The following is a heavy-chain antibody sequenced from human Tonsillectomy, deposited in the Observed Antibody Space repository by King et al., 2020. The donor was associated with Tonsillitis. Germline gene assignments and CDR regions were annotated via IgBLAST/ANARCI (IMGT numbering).Heavy chain of an antibody. CDR1: GYTFTDYY. V-gene: IGHV1-2*02. CDR3: ASEEVTYLDY. D-gene: IGHD2-21*02. CDR2: INPNNGGT. Sequence: QLVQSGAEVKKPGASVKVSCKASGYTFTDYYINWVRQAPGQGLEWMGWINPNNGGTNYAQKFQDRVTMTRDTSISAAYMELSRLRTDDTAVYYCASEEVTYLDYWGQGTLVTVSS. J-gene: IGHJ4*02.